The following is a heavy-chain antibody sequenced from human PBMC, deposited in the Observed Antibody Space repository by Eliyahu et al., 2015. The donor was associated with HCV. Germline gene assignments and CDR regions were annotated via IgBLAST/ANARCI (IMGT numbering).Heavy chain of an antibody. CDR3: ARDLPLWFGESQGAFDI. J-gene: IGHJ3*02. CDR1: GYTFTSYG. V-gene: IGHV1-18*01. Sequence: QVQLVQSGAEVKKPGASVKVSCKASGYTFTSYGISWVRQAPGQGLEWMGWISAYNGNTNYAQKLQGRVTMTTDTSTSTAYMELRSLRSDDTAVYYCARDLPLWFGESQGAFDIWGQGTMVTVSS. D-gene: IGHD3-10*01. CDR2: ISAYNGNT.